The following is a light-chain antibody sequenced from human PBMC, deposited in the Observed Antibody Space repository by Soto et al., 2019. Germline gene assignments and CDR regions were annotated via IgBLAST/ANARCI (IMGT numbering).Light chain of an antibody. J-gene: IGKJ5*01. Sequence: DIQMTHSASSLLASVGDRFTITCLVSQSIGKHLNWYQQKPGKAPKFLIYAASNLQSGVPSRFSGSGSGTDFTLTVNSLQPEDFATYYCQQGYTSAITFGQGTRLEIK. CDR1: QSIGKH. CDR3: QQGYTSAIT. V-gene: IGKV1-39*01. CDR2: AAS.